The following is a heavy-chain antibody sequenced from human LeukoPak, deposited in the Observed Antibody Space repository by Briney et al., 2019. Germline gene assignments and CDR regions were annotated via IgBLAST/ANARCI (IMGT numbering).Heavy chain of an antibody. CDR2: IRSKAYGGTT. V-gene: IGHV3-49*04. CDR1: GFTFGDYA. D-gene: IGHD1-26*01. Sequence: GRSLRLSCTASGFTFGDYAMSWVRQAPGKGLEWVGFIRSKAYGGTTEYAASVKGRFTISRDDSRSIAYLRMNSLKTEDTAVYYCTRESIVGATTGGYFDYWGQGTLVTVSS. J-gene: IGHJ4*02. CDR3: TRESIVGATTGGYFDY.